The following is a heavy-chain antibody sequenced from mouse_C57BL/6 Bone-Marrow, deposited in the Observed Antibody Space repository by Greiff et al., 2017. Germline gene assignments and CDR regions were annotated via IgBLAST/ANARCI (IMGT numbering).Heavy chain of an antibody. J-gene: IGHJ3*01. CDR2: ISSVGSYT. CDR1: GFTFSSYG. CDR3: ARHQTAQASFAY. Sequence: EVKLMESGGDLVKPGGSLKLSCAASGFTFSSYGMSWVRQTPDKRLEWVATISSVGSYTYYPDSVKGRFTISRDNAKNTLYLQMSSLKSEDTAMYYCARHQTAQASFAYWGQGTLVTVSA. D-gene: IGHD3-2*02. V-gene: IGHV5-6*01.